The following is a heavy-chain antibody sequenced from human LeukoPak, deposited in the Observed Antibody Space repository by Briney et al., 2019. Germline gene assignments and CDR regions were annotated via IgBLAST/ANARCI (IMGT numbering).Heavy chain of an antibody. CDR3: ARVNADTALMSNWFAP. J-gene: IGHJ5*02. V-gene: IGHV1-18*01. D-gene: IGHD5-18*01. CDR1: GYSFTSYG. CDR2: ISAYNGNT. Sequence: GESLKISCKGSGYSFTSYGISWVRQAPGQGLEWMGWISAYNGNTNYAQKLQGRVTMTTDTSTSTAYMELRSLRSDDTAVYYCARVNADTALMSNWFAPWGQGTLVTVSS.